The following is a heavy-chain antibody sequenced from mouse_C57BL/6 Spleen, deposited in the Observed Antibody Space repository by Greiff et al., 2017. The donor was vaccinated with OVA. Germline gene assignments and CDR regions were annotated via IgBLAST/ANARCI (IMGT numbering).Heavy chain of an antibody. CDR2: INYDGSST. CDR1: GFTFSDYY. V-gene: IGHV5-16*01. J-gene: IGHJ1*03. CDR3: AREGGDYYGNDFDV. D-gene: IGHD2-1*01. Sequence: EVQVVESEGGLVQPGSSMKLSCTASGFTFSDYYMAWVRQVPEKGLEWVANINYDGSSTYYLDSLKSRFIISRDNAKNILYLQMSSLKSEDTATYYCAREGGDYYGNDFDVWGTGTTVTVSS.